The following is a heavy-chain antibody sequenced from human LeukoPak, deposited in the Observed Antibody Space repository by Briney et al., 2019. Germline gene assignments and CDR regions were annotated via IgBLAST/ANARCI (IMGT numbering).Heavy chain of an antibody. CDR1: GYTFTNYY. D-gene: IGHD3-10*01. CDR2: INPTGDDT. J-gene: IGHJ4*02. V-gene: IGHV1-46*01. CDR3: SRGILLWFGEGGDFDY. Sequence: ASVKVSCKASGYTFTNYYMHWVRQAPGQGLEWVGIINPTGDDTSYAKKFQGRVTMTRDTSTSTVYMELSSLRSEDAAVYYCSRGILLWFGEGGDFDYWGQGTLVTVSS.